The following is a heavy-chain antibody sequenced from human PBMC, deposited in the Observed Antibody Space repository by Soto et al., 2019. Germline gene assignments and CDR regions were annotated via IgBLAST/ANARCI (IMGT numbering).Heavy chain of an antibody. V-gene: IGHV3-9*01. D-gene: IGHD5-18*01. Sequence: GGSLRLSCAASGFTFDDYAMHWVRQAPGKGLEWVSGISWNSGSIGYADSVKGRFTISRDNAKYSLYLQMNSLRAEDTALYYCAKEETAMATGDYWGQGTLVTVSS. CDR3: AKEETAMATGDY. CDR1: GFTFDDYA. J-gene: IGHJ4*02. CDR2: ISWNSGSI.